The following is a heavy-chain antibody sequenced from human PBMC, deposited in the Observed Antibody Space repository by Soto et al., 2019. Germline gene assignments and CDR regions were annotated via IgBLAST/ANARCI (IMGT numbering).Heavy chain of an antibody. V-gene: IGHV1-69*01. CDR2: IIPIFGTA. Sequence: QVQLVQSGAEVKKPGSSVKVSCKASGGTFSSYAISWVRQAPGQGLEWMGGIIPIFGTANYAQKFQGRVTSTADYSTSTAYMELGSLGSEDTAVYYCAGPRDGRFWFDPWGQGTLVTVSS. CDR1: GGTFSSYA. D-gene: IGHD4-17*01. J-gene: IGHJ5*02. CDR3: AGPRDGRFWFDP.